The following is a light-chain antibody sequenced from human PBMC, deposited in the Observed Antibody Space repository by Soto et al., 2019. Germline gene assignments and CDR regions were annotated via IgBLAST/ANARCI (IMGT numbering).Light chain of an antibody. CDR3: SSYTSSSAWV. Sequence: ALTQPASVSGSPGQSITISCTGTSSDVGGYNYDSWYQQHPGKAPKLMIYEVSNRPSGVSNRFSGSKSGNTASLTISGLQAEDEADYYCSSYTSSSAWVFGGGPKLTVL. J-gene: IGLJ3*02. CDR2: EVS. V-gene: IGLV2-14*01. CDR1: SSDVGGYNY.